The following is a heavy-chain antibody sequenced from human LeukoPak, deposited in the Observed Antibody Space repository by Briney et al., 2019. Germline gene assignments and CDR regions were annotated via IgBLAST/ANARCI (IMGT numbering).Heavy chain of an antibody. Sequence: ASVKVSCKASGYTFTSYDINWVRQATGQGLEWMGWMNPNSGNTGYAQKFQGRVTITRNTSISTAYMELSSLRSEDTAVYYCATDLRGSWIQRNWGQGTLVTVSS. D-gene: IGHD5-18*01. CDR3: ATDLRGSWIQRN. CDR2: MNPNSGNT. J-gene: IGHJ4*02. V-gene: IGHV1-8*01. CDR1: GYTFTSYD.